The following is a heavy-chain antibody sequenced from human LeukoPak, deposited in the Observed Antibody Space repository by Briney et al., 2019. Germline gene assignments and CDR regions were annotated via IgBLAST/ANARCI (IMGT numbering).Heavy chain of an antibody. CDR3: ARDLEVGNSSGWYYYYYYMDV. J-gene: IGHJ6*03. CDR2: IYSGGST. CDR1: EFSVGSNY. Sequence: GGSLRLSCAASEFSVGSNYMTWVRQAPGKGLEWVSLIYSGGSTYYADSVKGRFTISRDNSKNTLYLQMNSLRAEDTAVYYCARDLEVGNSSGWYYYYYYMDVWGKGTTVTVSS. V-gene: IGHV3-66*01. D-gene: IGHD6-19*01.